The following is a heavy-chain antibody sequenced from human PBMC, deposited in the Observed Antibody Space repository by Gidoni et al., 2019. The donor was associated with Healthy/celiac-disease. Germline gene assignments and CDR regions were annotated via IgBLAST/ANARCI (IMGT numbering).Heavy chain of an antibody. CDR1: GFTFSSYS. Sequence: EVQLVESGGGLVKPGGSLRLSCAASGFTFSSYSMNWVRQAPGKGLEWVSSISSSSSYIYYADSVKGRFTISRDNAKNSLYLQMNSLRAEDTAVYYCARDFPFAVPTPWYFDLWGRGTLVTVSS. CDR2: ISSSSSYI. CDR3: ARDFPFAVPTPWYFDL. V-gene: IGHV3-21*01. J-gene: IGHJ2*01. D-gene: IGHD4-17*01.